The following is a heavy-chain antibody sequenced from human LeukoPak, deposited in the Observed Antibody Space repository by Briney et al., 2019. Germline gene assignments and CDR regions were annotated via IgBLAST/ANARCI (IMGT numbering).Heavy chain of an antibody. V-gene: IGHV3-23*01. CDR2: ISSSGGST. D-gene: IGHD2-21*02. CDR1: GFNFTNYA. Sequence: GGSLRLSCAASGFNFTNYAMNWVRQAPGRGLEWVSLISSSGGSTYYAGPVKGRFTISRDNSKNTLYLQMNSLRAEDTAIYYCAKDGPTAIPSWFDPWGQGTLVTVSS. CDR3: AKDGPTAIPSWFDP. J-gene: IGHJ5*02.